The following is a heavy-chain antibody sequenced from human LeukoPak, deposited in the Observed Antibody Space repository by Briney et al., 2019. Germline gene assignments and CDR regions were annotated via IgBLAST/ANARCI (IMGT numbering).Heavy chain of an antibody. Sequence: SETLSLTCTVSGGSISSGGYYWSWIRQHPGKGLEWIGYIYYSGSTNYNPSLKSRVTISVDTSKNQFSLKLSSVTAADTAVYYCARHYYGDYPNLYYFDYWGQGILVTVSS. J-gene: IGHJ4*02. CDR1: GGSISSGGYY. CDR2: IYYSGST. V-gene: IGHV4-61*08. CDR3: ARHYYGDYPNLYYFDY. D-gene: IGHD4-17*01.